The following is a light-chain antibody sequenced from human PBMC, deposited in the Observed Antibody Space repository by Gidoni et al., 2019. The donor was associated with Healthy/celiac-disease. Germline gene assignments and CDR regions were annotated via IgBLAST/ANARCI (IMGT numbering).Light chain of an antibody. CDR1: QGISSY. Sequence: DIQLTQSPSFLSASVGDRVTITCRASQGISSYLAWYQQKPGKAPKLLIYAASTLQSGVPSRCRGSGSGTEFTLTISSLQPEDFATDYCQQLNSYPQLTFGGGTKVEIK. V-gene: IGKV1-9*01. CDR2: AAS. J-gene: IGKJ4*01. CDR3: QQLNSYPQLT.